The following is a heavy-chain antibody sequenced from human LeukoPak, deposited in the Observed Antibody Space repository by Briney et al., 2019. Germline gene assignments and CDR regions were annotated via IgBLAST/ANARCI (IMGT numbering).Heavy chain of an antibody. J-gene: IGHJ4*02. CDR1: GFTFSTYA. Sequence: GGSLRLSCAASGFTFSTYAMSWVRQAPGRGLEWVSAISGSGDGGSGGITYYADSVKGRFTISRDNAKNSLYLQMNSLRTEDTAVYYCARGSEWELLGSCDYWGQGTLVTVSS. V-gene: IGHV3-23*01. CDR2: ISGSGDGGSGGIT. CDR3: ARGSEWELLGSCDY. D-gene: IGHD1-26*01.